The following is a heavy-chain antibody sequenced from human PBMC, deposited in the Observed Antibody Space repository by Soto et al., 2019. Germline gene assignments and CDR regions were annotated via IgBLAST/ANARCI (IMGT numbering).Heavy chain of an antibody. D-gene: IGHD3-3*01. V-gene: IGHV3-23*01. J-gene: IGHJ4*02. CDR3: AKWLRSGSYYCDF. CDR1: GFTFSDYA. CDR2: IDSSHFT. Sequence: EVQLLESGGGLVQPGWSLRLSCAASGFTFSDYAMSWVRQAPGKGLEWVSLIDSSHFTYYADSEKGRFTISRDNSENRVLLQMDSLRAEDTALYCCAKWLRSGSYYCDFWGQGTMVTVSS.